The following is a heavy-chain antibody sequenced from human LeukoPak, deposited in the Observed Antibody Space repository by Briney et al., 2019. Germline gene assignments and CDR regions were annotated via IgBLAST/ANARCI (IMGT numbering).Heavy chain of an antibody. Sequence: LETLSLTCTVSGASISSYYWSWIRQPPGKALEWIGYIYYSGNTNYNPSLKSRVTISVGTSNSQFSLRLSSVTAADTAVYYCARAGYCSGGSCSHYYGVDVWGQGTTVTVSS. J-gene: IGHJ6*02. CDR1: GASISSYY. CDR3: ARAGYCSGGSCSHYYGVDV. CDR2: IYYSGNT. V-gene: IGHV4-59*01. D-gene: IGHD2-15*01.